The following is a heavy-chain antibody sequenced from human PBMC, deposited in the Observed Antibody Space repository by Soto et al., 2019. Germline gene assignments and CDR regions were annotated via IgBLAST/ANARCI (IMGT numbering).Heavy chain of an antibody. CDR2: IKSKTDGGTT. V-gene: IGHV3-15*01. Sequence: GGSLRLSCAASGFTFSNAWMSWVRQAPGKGLEWVGRIKSKTDGGTTDYAAPVKGRFTISRDDSKNTLYLQMNSLKTEDTAVYYCTTGYSSGWYAGDYWGQGTLVTVSS. J-gene: IGHJ4*02. CDR1: GFTFSNAW. D-gene: IGHD6-19*01. CDR3: TTGYSSGWYAGDY.